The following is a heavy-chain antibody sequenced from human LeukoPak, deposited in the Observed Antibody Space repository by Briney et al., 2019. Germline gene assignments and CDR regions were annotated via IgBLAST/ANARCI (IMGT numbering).Heavy chain of an antibody. CDR3: AKERSTDIAAAVNY. V-gene: IGHV3-23*01. Sequence: GGSLRLSCAASGFTFSSYAMSWVRQAPGKGLEWVSGISGSGGSTYYADSVKGRFTISRDNSKNTLYLQMNSLRADDTAVYYCAKERSTDIAAAVNYWGQGTPVTVYS. D-gene: IGHD6-13*01. J-gene: IGHJ4*02. CDR1: GFTFSSYA. CDR2: ISGSGGST.